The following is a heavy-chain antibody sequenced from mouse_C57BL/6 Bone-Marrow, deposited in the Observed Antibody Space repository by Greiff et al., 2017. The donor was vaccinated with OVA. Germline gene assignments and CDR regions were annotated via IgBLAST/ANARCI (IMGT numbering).Heavy chain of an antibody. CDR3: ARSPGTSWYFDV. D-gene: IGHD4-1*01. Sequence: VQRVESGAELVRPGASVKLSCKASGYTFTDYYINWVKQRPGQGLEWIARIYPGSGNTYYNEKFKGKATLTAEKSSSTAYMQLSSLTSEDSAVYFCARSPGTSWYFDVWGTGTTVTVSS. CDR1: GYTFTDYY. J-gene: IGHJ1*03. V-gene: IGHV1-76*01. CDR2: IYPGSGNT.